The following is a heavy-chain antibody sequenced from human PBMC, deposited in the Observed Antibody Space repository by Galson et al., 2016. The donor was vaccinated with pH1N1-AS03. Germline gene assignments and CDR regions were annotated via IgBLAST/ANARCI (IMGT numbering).Heavy chain of an antibody. J-gene: IGHJ5*02. CDR3: ARDLNWDNA. V-gene: IGHV3-7*01. Sequence: LRLSCAASGFTFNSYWMTWVRQAPGKGLEWVANIKPDGGDKYYVDSVKGRFTISRDNAKNSLYLQMNSRRVEDTAVYYCARDLNWDNAWGQGTLVTVSS. CDR2: IKPDGGDK. CDR1: GFTFNSYW.